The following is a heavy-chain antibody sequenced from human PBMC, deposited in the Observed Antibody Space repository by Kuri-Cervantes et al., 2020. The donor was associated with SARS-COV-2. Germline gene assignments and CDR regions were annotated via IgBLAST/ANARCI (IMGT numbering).Heavy chain of an antibody. D-gene: IGHD1-26*01. CDR2: INPNSGGT. J-gene: IGHJ4*02. V-gene: IGHV1-2*02. CDR1: GHTFTGYY. Sequence: ASVKVSCKASGHTFTGYYMHWVRQAPGQGLEWMGWINPNSGGTNYAQKFQGRVTMTRDTSISTAYMELSRLRSDDTAVYYCARGRITWERRGGVDYWGQGTLVTVSS. CDR3: ARGRITWERRGGVDY.